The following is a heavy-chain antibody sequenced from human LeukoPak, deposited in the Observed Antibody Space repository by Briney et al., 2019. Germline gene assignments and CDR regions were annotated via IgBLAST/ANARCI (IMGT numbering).Heavy chain of an antibody. V-gene: IGHV3-30*18. J-gene: IGHJ4*02. D-gene: IGHD5-18*01. CDR1: GFTFSSYG. Sequence: GGSLRLSCAASGFTFSSYGMHWVRQAPGKGLEWVAVISYDGSNKYYADSVKGRFTISRDSSKNTLYLQMNSLRAEDTAVYYCAKDMDTAMVTYYFDYWGQGTLVTVSS. CDR2: ISYDGSNK. CDR3: AKDMDTAMVTYYFDY.